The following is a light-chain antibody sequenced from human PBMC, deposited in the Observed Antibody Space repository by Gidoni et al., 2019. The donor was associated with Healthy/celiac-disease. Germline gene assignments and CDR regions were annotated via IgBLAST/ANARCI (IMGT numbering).Light chain of an antibody. J-gene: IGKJ1*01. CDR1: QSLLHSNGYYY. Sequence: DIVMTQSPLSLPVTPGEPASISCRSSQSLLHSNGYYYLDWYLQKPGQSPQLLIYLGSNRASGVPDRVSGSGSGTDFTLKISRVEAEDVGVYYCMQALQTPPTFGQGTKVEIK. CDR3: MQALQTPPT. CDR2: LGS. V-gene: IGKV2-28*01.